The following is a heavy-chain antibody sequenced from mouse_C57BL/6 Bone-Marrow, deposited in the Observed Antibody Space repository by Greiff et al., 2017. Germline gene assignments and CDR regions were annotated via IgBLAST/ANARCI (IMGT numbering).Heavy chain of an antibody. CDR2: IYPGNSDT. CDR1: GYTFTSYW. CDR3: TRGSYYAMDY. V-gene: IGHV1-5*01. Sequence: EVQLQQSGTVLARPGASVKMSCKTSGYTFTSYWMHWVKQRPGQGLEWIGAIYPGNSDTSYNQKFQGKAKLTAVTSASTAYMELSSLTNEDSAVYYCTRGSYYAMDYWGQGTSVTVSS. J-gene: IGHJ4*01.